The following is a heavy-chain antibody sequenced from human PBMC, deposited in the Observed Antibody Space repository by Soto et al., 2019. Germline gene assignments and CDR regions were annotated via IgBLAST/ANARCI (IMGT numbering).Heavy chain of an antibody. V-gene: IGHV3-48*03. CDR3: AREVGSGWYTN. CDR2: ISSSGYTI. D-gene: IGHD6-19*01. J-gene: IGHJ4*02. CDR1: GFTFSNYE. Sequence: EVQLVESGGGLVQPGGSLRLSCAASGFTFSNYEMNWVRQAPGKGLEWISYISSSGYTIYYADTVKGQFTISRDNDKNSLNLEMNSLRDEDSAVYYCAREVGSGWYTNWGQGIMVTVSS.